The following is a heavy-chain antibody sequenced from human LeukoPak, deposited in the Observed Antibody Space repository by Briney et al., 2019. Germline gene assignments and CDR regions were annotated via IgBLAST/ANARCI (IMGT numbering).Heavy chain of an antibody. V-gene: IGHV3-7*01. D-gene: IGHD3-10*01. CDR3: ARDLSPVVRASPMGY. CDR2: INPDGSEK. Sequence: PGGSLRLSCAASGSTLSYNWMNWVRQAPGKGLEWVANINPDGSEKKYVDSVKGRFTISRDNAKNSLYLQMSSLRAEDTAVYYCARDLSPVVRASPMGYWGQGTPVTVSS. J-gene: IGHJ4*02. CDR1: GSTLSYNW.